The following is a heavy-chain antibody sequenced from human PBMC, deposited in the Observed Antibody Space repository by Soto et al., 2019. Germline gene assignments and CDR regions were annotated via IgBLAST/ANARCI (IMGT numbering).Heavy chain of an antibody. V-gene: IGHV1-24*01. CDR2: FDPEDGET. D-gene: IGHD5-12*01. J-gene: IGHJ6*02. CDR1: GYTLPELS. CDR3: ATDGYVDIARGYYYYGMDV. Sequence: SVKVSCKVSGYTLPELSLHWVRQAPGKGLEWMGGFDPEDGETIYAQKFQGRVTMTEDTSTDTAYMELSSLRSEDTAVYYCATDGYVDIARGYYYYGMDVWGQGTTVTVSS.